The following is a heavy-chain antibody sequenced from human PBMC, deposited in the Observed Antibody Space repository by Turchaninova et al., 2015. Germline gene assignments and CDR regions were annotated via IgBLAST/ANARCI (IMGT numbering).Heavy chain of an antibody. D-gene: IGHD3-10*01. CDR2: IDWDGDK. CDR1: GFSLSTTEMR. CDR3: ARMTMTGTGFDY. J-gene: IGHJ4*02. Sequence: QVTLKESGPALVKPTQTLTLTCSFSGFSLSTTEMRVSWIRQPPGKALEWLARIDWDGDKYYMTSLRTRLTISKETSKNQVVRTMTSVDPVDTSTYYCARMTMTGTGFDYWGQGSLVTVSS. V-gene: IGHV2-70*04.